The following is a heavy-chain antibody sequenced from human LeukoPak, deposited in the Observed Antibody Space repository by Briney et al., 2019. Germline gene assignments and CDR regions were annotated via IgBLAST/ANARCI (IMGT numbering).Heavy chain of an antibody. D-gene: IGHD3-10*01. CDR3: ARAMKSEWFGEIGIDY. Sequence: PGGCLRLSCAASGFTFSSYSMNWVRQAPGKGLEWVSYISSSSSTVYYADSVKGRFTISRDNAKNSLYLQMNSLRAEDTAVYYCARAMKSEWFGEIGIDYWGQGTLVTVSS. V-gene: IGHV3-48*04. J-gene: IGHJ4*02. CDR2: ISSSSSTV. CDR1: GFTFSSYS.